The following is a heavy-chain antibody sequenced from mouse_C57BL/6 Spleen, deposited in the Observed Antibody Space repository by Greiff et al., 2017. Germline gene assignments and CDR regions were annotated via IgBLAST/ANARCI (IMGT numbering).Heavy chain of an antibody. CDR2: ISYDGSN. CDR1: GYSITSGYY. Sequence: EVQLQESGPGLVKPSQSLSLTCSVTGYSITSGYYWNWIRQFPGNKLEWMGYISYDGSNNYNPSLKNRISITRDTSKNQFFLKLNSVTTEDTATYYCARGTTVVDDYWGQGTTLTVSS. D-gene: IGHD1-1*01. V-gene: IGHV3-6*01. J-gene: IGHJ2*01. CDR3: ARGTTVVDDY.